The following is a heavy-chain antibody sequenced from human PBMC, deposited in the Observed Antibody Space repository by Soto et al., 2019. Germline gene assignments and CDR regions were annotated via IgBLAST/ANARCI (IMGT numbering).Heavy chain of an antibody. CDR3: ARVLYYGSGSYSSYGMDV. D-gene: IGHD3-10*01. CDR2: VSPPFRTS. J-gene: IGHJ6*02. CDR1: GVTFNNNG. V-gene: IGHV1-69*01. Sequence: QVQLVQSGAEVKKPGSSVKVSCKTSGVTFNNNGISWVRQAPGHGREWMGGVSPPFRTSNYARKFQGRISITADASTGTVNMELSSLTSEDTAQYYCARVLYYGSGSYSSYGMDVWGQGTTVTVSS.